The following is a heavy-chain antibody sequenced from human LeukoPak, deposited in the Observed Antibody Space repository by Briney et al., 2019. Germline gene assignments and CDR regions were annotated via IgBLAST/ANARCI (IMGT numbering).Heavy chain of an antibody. V-gene: IGHV1-2*06. Sequence: ASVKVSCKASGYTFTGHYMHWVRQAPGQGLEWMGRINPNSGGTNYAQKFQGRVTMTRDTSISTAYMELSRLRSDDTAVYYCARGGPRSGSYSGKPFDPWGQGTLVTVSS. CDR3: ARGGPRSGSYSGKPFDP. D-gene: IGHD1-26*01. CDR2: INPNSGGT. CDR1: GYTFTGHY. J-gene: IGHJ5*02.